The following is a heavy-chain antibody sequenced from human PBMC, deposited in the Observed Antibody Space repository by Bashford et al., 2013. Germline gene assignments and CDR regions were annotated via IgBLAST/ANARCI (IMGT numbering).Heavy chain of an antibody. CDR1: GGTFSSYA. CDR2: IIPIFGTA. V-gene: IGHV1-69*13. Sequence: SVKVSCKASGGTFSSYAISWVRQAPGQGLEWMGGIIPIFGTANYAQKFQGRVTITADESTSTAYMELSSLRSEDTAVYYCARWDVAAAGTHYYYYGMDVWGQGTTVTVSS. D-gene: IGHD6-13*01. J-gene: IGHJ6*02. CDR3: ARWDVAAAGTHYYYYGMDV.